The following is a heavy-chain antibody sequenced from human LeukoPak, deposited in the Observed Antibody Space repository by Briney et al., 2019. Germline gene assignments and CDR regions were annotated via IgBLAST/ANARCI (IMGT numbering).Heavy chain of an antibody. D-gene: IGHD6-19*01. CDR3: ARTVAGLPLDAFDI. CDR2: ISMSGSTI. J-gene: IGHJ3*02. Sequence: QPGGSLRLSCAASGFTFSSYEMNWVRQAPGKGLEWVSFISMSGSTIYYADSVKGRFTISRDNAKNSLYLQMNSLRAEDTAVYYCARTVAGLPLDAFDIWGQGTMVTVSS. CDR1: GFTFSSYE. V-gene: IGHV3-48*03.